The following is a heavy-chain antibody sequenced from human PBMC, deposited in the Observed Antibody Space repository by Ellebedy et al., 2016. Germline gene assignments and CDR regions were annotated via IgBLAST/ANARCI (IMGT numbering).Heavy chain of an antibody. Sequence: LSLTCAVSGGSISSGTYSWSWIRQPPGKGLEWVSGISWNSGSINYADSVKGRFTISRDNAKNSLYLQMNSLRTEDTALYYCVKDSGMWGLPLYCMDVWGKGTTVTVSS. D-gene: IGHD2-15*01. CDR2: ISWNSGSI. J-gene: IGHJ6*03. V-gene: IGHV3-9*01. CDR1: GGSISSGTYS. CDR3: VKDSGMWGLPLYCMDV.